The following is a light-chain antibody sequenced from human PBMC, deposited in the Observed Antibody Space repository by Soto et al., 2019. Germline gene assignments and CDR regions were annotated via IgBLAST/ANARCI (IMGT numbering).Light chain of an antibody. J-gene: IGKJ1*01. CDR1: QRISSW. CDR2: KAS. Sequence: DIQMTQSPSTLSASVGDRVTITCRASQRISSWLAWYQQKPGKAPKLLIYKASSLESGVPSRFSGSGSGKEFTLTISSLQPDDFATYYCQQYTSWGTFGQGTKVEIK. V-gene: IGKV1-5*03. CDR3: QQYTSWGT.